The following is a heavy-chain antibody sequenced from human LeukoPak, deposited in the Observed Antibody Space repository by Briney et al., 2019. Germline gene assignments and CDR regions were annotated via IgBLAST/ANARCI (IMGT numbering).Heavy chain of an antibody. V-gene: IGHV3-7*04. D-gene: IGHD2-15*01. Sequence: PGGSLRLSCAASGFTFSSYWMSWVRQAPGKGLEWVANINEDGSEKYYVDSVKGRFTISRDNAKNSLYLQMDSLRAEDTAVYYCARDGSGNRYYYYGMDVWGQGTTVTVSS. CDR2: INEDGSEK. CDR3: ARDGSGNRYYYYGMDV. CDR1: GFTFSSYW. J-gene: IGHJ6*02.